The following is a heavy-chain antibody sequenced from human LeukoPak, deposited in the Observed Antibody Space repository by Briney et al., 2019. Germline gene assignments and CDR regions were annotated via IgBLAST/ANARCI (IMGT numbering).Heavy chain of an antibody. Sequence: GGSLRLSCAASGFTFSSYGMHWVRQAPGKGLEWVAFIRYDGSNKYYADSVKGRFAISRDNSKNTLYLQMNSLRAEDTAVYYCAKDLLWFGELGEYYFDYWGQGTLVTVSS. CDR2: IRYDGSNK. CDR1: GFTFSSYG. CDR3: AKDLLWFGELGEYYFDY. J-gene: IGHJ4*02. V-gene: IGHV3-30*02. D-gene: IGHD3-10*01.